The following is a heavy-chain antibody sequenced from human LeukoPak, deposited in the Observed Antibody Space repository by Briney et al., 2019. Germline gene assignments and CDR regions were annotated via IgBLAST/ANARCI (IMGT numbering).Heavy chain of an antibody. Sequence: KASQTLSLTCTVSGGSISSDSYYWSWIRQHPGQGLDWIGYIFHSGSTYYNPSLKSRVTISVDPSKNQFSLKVISVTAADTAVYHCARDNVLGGVTSYFDYWGQGILVTVSS. V-gene: IGHV4-31*03. D-gene: IGHD3-16*01. CDR1: GGSISSDSYY. J-gene: IGHJ4*02. CDR2: IFHSGST. CDR3: ARDNVLGGVTSYFDY.